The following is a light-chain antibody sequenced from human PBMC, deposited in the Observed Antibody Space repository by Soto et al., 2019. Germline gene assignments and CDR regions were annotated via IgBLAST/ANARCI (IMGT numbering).Light chain of an antibody. J-gene: IGKJ2*01. CDR1: QGISSY. CDR2: AAS. CDR3: QQYYSYPYT. Sequence: AIRMTQSPSSLSAYTGDRVTINCRASQGISSYLAWYQQKPGKAPKLLIYAASTLQSGVPSRFSGSGSGTDFTLIISCLQSEDFATYYCQQYYSYPYTFGQGTKLEIK. V-gene: IGKV1-8*01.